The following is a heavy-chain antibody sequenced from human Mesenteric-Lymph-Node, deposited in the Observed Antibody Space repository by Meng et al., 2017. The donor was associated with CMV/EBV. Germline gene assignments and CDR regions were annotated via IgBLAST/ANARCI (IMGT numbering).Heavy chain of an antibody. J-gene: IGHJ4*02. Sequence: LSLTCAASGFTFSSYAMSWVRQAPGKGLEWVSAISGSGGSTYYADSVKGRFTISRDNSKNTLYLQMNSLRAEDTAVYYCAKWGYYDSSGYDYWGQGTLVTVSS. D-gene: IGHD3-22*01. V-gene: IGHV3-23*01. CDR1: GFTFSSYA. CDR3: AKWGYYDSSGYDY. CDR2: ISGSGGST.